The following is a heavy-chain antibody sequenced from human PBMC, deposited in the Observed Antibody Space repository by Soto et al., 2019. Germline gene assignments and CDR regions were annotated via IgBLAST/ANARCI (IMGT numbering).Heavy chain of an antibody. V-gene: IGHV3-23*01. CDR1: GFTFNSNF. D-gene: IGHD2-15*01. Sequence: EVQVLESGGGLVQPGGSLRLSCEASGFTFNSNFMTWIRQAPGKGPEWVSTITSDGGTYYADSVKGRFAMSRDPSKSTXXLQRYNLGAEDTAAYYCAPHVSCSVGICQYDAFDIRGQGTMVTVSS. CDR3: APHVSCSVGICQYDAFDI. CDR2: ITSDGGT. J-gene: IGHJ3*02.